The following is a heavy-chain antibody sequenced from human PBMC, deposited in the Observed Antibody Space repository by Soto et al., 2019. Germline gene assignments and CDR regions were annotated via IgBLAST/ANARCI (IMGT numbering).Heavy chain of an antibody. D-gene: IGHD2-15*01. Sequence: ASVKVSCKASGYTFTNFAIHWVRQAPGQRLEWMGWINAGNAHTKYSQKFQGRVTITGDTSASTAYMELSSLRSEDTAVYYCARGVAPYYFDYWGQGTLVTVSS. V-gene: IGHV1-3*01. CDR3: ARGVAPYYFDY. J-gene: IGHJ4*02. CDR1: GYTFTNFA. CDR2: INAGNAHT.